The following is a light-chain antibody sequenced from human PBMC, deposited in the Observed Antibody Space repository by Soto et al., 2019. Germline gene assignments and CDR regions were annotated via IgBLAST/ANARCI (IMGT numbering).Light chain of an antibody. CDR3: SSYTSSTFYV. V-gene: IGLV2-14*01. Sequence: QSALTQPASVSGSPGQSITISCTGTSSDVGGYNYVSWYQQHPGKAPKLMIYEVSNRPSGVSNRSSGSKSGNTASLTISGXQAEDETDYYCSSYTSSTFYVFGTGTRSPS. CDR1: SSDVGGYNY. CDR2: EVS. J-gene: IGLJ1*01.